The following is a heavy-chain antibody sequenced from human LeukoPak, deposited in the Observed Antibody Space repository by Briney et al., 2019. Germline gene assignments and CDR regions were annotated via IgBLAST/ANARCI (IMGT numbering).Heavy chain of an antibody. CDR2: IRYDGSNK. Sequence: GGSLRLSCAASGFTFSNYGMHWVRQAPGKGLEWVAFIRYDGSNKYFADSVKGRFTISRDNSNNMLFLQMNSLRAEDTAVYYCAKLDGSGAGSSRPPTDYWGQGSLVTVSS. D-gene: IGHD3-10*01. CDR3: AKLDGSGAGSSRPPTDY. J-gene: IGHJ4*02. CDR1: GFTFSNYG. V-gene: IGHV3-30*02.